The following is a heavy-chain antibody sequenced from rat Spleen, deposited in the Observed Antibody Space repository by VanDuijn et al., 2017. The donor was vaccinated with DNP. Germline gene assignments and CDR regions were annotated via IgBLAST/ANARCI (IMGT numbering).Heavy chain of an antibody. D-gene: IGHD1-1*01. J-gene: IGHJ2*01. CDR2: ISPSGGST. V-gene: IGHV5-25*01. CDR1: GFTFSNYD. Sequence: EVQLVESGGGLVQPGRSLKLSCAASGFTFSNYDMAWVRQAPTKGLEWVASISPSGGSTYYRDSVKGRFTVSRDNAKSTLYLQMDSLRSEDTATYYGARHRATVAPFFDYWGQGVMVTVSS. CDR3: ARHRATVAPFFDY.